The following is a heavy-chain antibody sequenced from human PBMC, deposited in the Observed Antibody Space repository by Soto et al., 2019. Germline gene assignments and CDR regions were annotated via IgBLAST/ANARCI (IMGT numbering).Heavy chain of an antibody. CDR3: ARDVPPGRGSPNSYYYGMDV. Sequence: QVQLQESGPGLVKPSQTLSLTCTVSGGSISSGDYYWSWIRQHPGKGLEWIGYIYYSGSIYYNPSLKSRVTISVDTSKNQLSLKLSSVTAADTAVYYCARDVPPGRGSPNSYYYGMDVWGQGATVTVSS. D-gene: IGHD3-10*01. CDR1: GGSISSGDYY. V-gene: IGHV4-31*03. CDR2: IYYSGSI. J-gene: IGHJ6*02.